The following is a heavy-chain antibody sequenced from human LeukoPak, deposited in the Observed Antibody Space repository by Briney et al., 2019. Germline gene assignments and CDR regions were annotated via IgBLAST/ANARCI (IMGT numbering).Heavy chain of an antibody. J-gene: IGHJ6*02. Sequence: SQTLSLTCTVSGGSISSGGYYWSWIRQHPGKGLEWIGYIYYSGSTYYNTSLKSRVTISVDTSKNQFSLKLSSVTAADTAVYYCARGSDDFWIGYYYYYGMDVWGQGTTVTVSS. V-gene: IGHV4-31*03. D-gene: IGHD3-3*01. CDR2: IYYSGST. CDR1: GGSISSGGYY. CDR3: ARGSDDFWIGYYYYYGMDV.